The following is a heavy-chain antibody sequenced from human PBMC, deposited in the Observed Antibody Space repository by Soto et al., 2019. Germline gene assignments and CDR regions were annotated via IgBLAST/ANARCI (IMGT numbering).Heavy chain of an antibody. V-gene: IGHV3-53*01. D-gene: IGHD3-22*01. J-gene: IGHJ3*02. CDR2: IYSGGST. CDR1: GFTVSSNY. CDR3: AREAYYYDSSGYHPGAFDI. Sequence: PGGSLRLSCAASGFTVSSNYMSWVRQAPGKGLEWVSVIYSGGSTYYADSVKGRFTISRDNSKNTLYLQMNSLGAEDTAVYYCAREAYYYDSSGYHPGAFDIWGQGTMVTVSS.